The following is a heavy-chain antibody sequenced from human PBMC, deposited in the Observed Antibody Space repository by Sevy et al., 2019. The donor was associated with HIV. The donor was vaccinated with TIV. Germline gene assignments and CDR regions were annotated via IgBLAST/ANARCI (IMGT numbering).Heavy chain of an antibody. CDR2: IYYSGST. CDR3: ARDEVVVVVAATHYYYYYGMDV. V-gene: IGHV4-61*01. CDR1: GGSVSSGSYY. J-gene: IGHJ6*02. D-gene: IGHD2-15*01. Sequence: SETLSLTCTASGGSVSSGSYYWSWIRQPPGKGLEWIGYIYYSGSTNYNPSLKSRVTISVDTSKNQFSLKLSSVTAADTAVYYCARDEVVVVVAATHYYYYYGMDVWGQGTTVTVSS.